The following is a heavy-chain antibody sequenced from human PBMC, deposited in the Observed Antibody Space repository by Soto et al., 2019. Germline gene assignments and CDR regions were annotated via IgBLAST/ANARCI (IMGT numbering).Heavy chain of an antibody. CDR3: ASYGSGSYPLFDP. CDR1: GGSRGSYC. D-gene: IGHD3-10*01. V-gene: IGHV4-59*01. CDR2: IYYSGST. J-gene: IGHJ5*02. Sequence: EILSHTSTVSGGSRGSYCLRRIRPQQGKGLEWIGYIYYSGSTNYTPSLKSQVTISVDTSKNQFSLTLSSVTAAATALYYCASYGSGSYPLFDPWGQGTLVPVSS.